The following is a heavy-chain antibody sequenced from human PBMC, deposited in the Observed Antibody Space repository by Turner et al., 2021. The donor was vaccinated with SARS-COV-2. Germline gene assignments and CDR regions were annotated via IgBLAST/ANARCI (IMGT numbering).Heavy chain of an antibody. CDR1: GLTFSSYS. CDR3: ARDYYDFWSGKSFKHASFDY. V-gene: IGHV3-21*01. Sequence: EVQLVESGGGLVKPGGSRRLSCAASGLTFSSYSMNWVRQAPGKGLEWVSSISSRISYIYYADSVKGRFTISRDNAKNSLYLQMNSLRAEDTAVYYCARDYYDFWSGKSFKHASFDYWGQGTLVTVSS. D-gene: IGHD3-3*01. CDR2: ISSRISYI. J-gene: IGHJ4*02.